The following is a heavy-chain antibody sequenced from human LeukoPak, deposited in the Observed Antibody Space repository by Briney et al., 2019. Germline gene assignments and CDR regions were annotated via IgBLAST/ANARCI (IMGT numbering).Heavy chain of an antibody. CDR3: ARSYCTSTSCYGEHY. CDR1: GYTFTGYG. V-gene: IGHV1-18*01. J-gene: IGHJ4*02. CDR2: ISAYNGNT. Sequence: EASVKVSCKASGYTFTGYGISWVRQAPGRGLEWMGWISAYNGNTNYAQKFQGRVTMTTDASTSTAYMELKNLISDDTAVYYCARSYCTSTSCYGEHYWGQGTLVTVSS. D-gene: IGHD2-2*01.